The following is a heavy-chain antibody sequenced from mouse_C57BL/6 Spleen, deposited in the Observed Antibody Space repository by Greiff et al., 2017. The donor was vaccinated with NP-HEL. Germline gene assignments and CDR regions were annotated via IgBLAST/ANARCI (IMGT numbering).Heavy chain of an antibody. Sequence: VQLQQSGPELVKPGASVKISCKASGYTFTDYYMNWVKQSHGKSLEWIGDINPNNGGTSYNQKFKGKATLTVDKSSSTAYMELRSLTSEDSAVYYCAVSSTGFAYWGQGTLVTVSA. CDR2: INPNNGGT. CDR1: GYTFTDYY. CDR3: AVSSTGFAY. V-gene: IGHV1-26*01. J-gene: IGHJ3*01.